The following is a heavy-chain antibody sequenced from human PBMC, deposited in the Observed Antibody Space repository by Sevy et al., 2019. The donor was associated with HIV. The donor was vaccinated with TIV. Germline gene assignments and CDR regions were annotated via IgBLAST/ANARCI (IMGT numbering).Heavy chain of an antibody. J-gene: IGHJ4*02. CDR2: ISYDGSNK. Sequence: GGSLRLSCAASGFTFSSYAMHWVRQAPGKGLEWVAVISYDGSNKYYADSVKGRFTISRDNPKNTLYLQMNSLRAEDTAVYYCARDRQHSSGPNPYFDYWGQGTLVTVSS. V-gene: IGHV3-30*04. CDR1: GFTFSSYA. CDR3: ARDRQHSSGPNPYFDY. D-gene: IGHD6-19*01.